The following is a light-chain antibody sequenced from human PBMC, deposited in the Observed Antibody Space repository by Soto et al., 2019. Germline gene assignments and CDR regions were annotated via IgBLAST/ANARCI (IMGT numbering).Light chain of an antibody. CDR2: DAS. J-gene: IGKJ2*02. CDR1: QSVDSS. CDR3: QPHDKWPRT. V-gene: IGKV3-11*01. Sequence: EVVLTQSPATLSLSPGETATLSCRASQSVDSSVAWYQQKLGQAPRLLIYDASTRATGVAARFTGSGSATDFSLTITSLESEDFAVYYCQPHDKWPRTFGPGTKVEMK.